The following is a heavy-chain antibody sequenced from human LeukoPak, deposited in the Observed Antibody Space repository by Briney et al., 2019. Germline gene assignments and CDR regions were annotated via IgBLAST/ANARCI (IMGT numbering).Heavy chain of an antibody. CDR2: IGTVGDT. J-gene: IGHJ6*02. Sequence: QPGESLRLSCAASGFTFSNYDMHWVRQATGKGLEWVSSIGTVGDTYYSDSVKGRFTISRENAKNSWYLQMSSLRAGDTAVYYCLRDCNSIRCSGARMDVWGQGTTVIVSS. CDR1: GFTFSNYD. CDR3: LRDCNSIRCSGARMDV. V-gene: IGHV3-13*01. D-gene: IGHD2-2*01.